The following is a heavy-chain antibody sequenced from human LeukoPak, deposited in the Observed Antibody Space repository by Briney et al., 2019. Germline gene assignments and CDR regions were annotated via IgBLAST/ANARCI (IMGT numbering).Heavy chain of an antibody. Sequence: SETLSLTCAVSGGSISSGGYSWSWIRQPPGKGLEWIGYIYHSGSTYYNPSLKSRVTISVDRSKNQFSLKLSSVTAADTAVYYCARVVAAAGTSWFDPWGQGTLVTVSS. D-gene: IGHD6-13*01. V-gene: IGHV4-30-2*01. J-gene: IGHJ5*02. CDR3: ARVVAAAGTSWFDP. CDR1: GGSISSGGYS. CDR2: IYHSGST.